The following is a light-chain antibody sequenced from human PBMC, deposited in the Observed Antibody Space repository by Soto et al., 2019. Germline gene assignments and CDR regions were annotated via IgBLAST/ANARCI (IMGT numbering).Light chain of an antibody. Sequence: EIVMTQSPATLSVSPGERATLSCRASQSVSSNLARYQQKPGQAPRLLIYGAPTRATGIPARFSGSGSGTEFTLTISSLQSEDFAVYYCQQYNNWPPWTFGQGTKVDIK. V-gene: IGKV3-15*01. CDR3: QQYNNWPPWT. CDR1: QSVSSN. CDR2: GAP. J-gene: IGKJ1*01.